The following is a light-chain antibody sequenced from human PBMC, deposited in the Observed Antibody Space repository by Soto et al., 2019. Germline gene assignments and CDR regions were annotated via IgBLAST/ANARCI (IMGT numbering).Light chain of an antibody. CDR3: ATWDDSLNGWV. CDR1: TSNIGYNT. J-gene: IGLJ3*02. V-gene: IGLV1-44*01. Sequence: QLVLTQPPSASGTPGQRVTISCSGSTSNIGYNTVHWFQQLPGTAPKLLIFTNNQRPSGIPDRFSGSKSGTSASLAISGLQSEDEADYFCATWDDSLNGWVFGGGTKLTVL. CDR2: TNN.